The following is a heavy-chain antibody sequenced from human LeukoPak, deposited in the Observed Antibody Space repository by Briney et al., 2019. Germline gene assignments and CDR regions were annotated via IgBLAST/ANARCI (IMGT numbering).Heavy chain of an antibody. J-gene: IGHJ4*02. CDR3: ARGSYYYDSRGYAEGFFDY. CDR1: RFTFSSYE. CDR2: ISSSGSTI. Sequence: GGSLRLSCAASRFTFSSYEMNWVRQAPGKGLEWVSYISSSGSTIYYPDSVKGRFTISRDNAKNSLYLQMNSLEAEDTAVYYCARGSYYYDSRGYAEGFFDYWGQGTLVTVSS. V-gene: IGHV3-48*03. D-gene: IGHD3-22*01.